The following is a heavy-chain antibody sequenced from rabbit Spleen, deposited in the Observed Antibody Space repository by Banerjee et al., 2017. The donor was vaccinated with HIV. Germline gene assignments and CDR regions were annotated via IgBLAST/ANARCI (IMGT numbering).Heavy chain of an antibody. V-gene: IGHV1S40*01. D-gene: IGHD7-1*01. CDR2: INMITSKS. CDR1: GFSFSSSYW. CDR3: ARSTGSQMGAL. J-gene: IGHJ3*01. Sequence: QSLEESGGDLVKPGASLTLTCTASGFSFSSSYWISWVRQAPEKGLEWIACINMITSKSVYASWAKGRFIMSRTSSTKVTLQMTSLTAADTATYFCARSTGSQMGALWGQGTLVTVS.